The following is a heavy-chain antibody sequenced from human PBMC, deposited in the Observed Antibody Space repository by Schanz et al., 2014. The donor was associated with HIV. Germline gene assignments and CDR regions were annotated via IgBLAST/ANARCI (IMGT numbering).Heavy chain of an antibody. J-gene: IGHJ6*02. V-gene: IGHV1-46*01. CDR1: GYTFAKYF. CDR2: INPTGGTT. CDR3: ARGARYGMDV. Sequence: QVQLVQSGTEVKKPGASMNVSCKASGYTFAKYFLIHWVRQAPGQGLEWMGVINPTGGTTAYAEKFQGRVTMTRDTSTSTVYMELSNLGSGDAAVYFCARGARYGMDVWGQGTTVTVSS.